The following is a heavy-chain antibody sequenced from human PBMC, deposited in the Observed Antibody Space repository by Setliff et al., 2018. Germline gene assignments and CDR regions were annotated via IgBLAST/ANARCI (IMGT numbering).Heavy chain of an antibody. CDR3: ASTIAAAGTAADY. V-gene: IGHV4-34*01. D-gene: IGHD6-13*01. CDR2: INHSGST. Sequence: SETLSLTCAVYGGSFSGYYWSWIRQPPGKGLEWIGEINHSGSTSYNPSLKSRVTISVDTSKNQFSLKLSSVTAADTAVYYCASTIAAAGTAADYWGQGTLVTVSS. CDR1: GGSFSGYY. J-gene: IGHJ4*02.